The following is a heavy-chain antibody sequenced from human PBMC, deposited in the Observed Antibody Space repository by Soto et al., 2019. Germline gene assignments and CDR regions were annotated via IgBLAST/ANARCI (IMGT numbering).Heavy chain of an antibody. CDR1: GFTVSSNY. Sequence: PGASLRLSCAASGFTVSSNYMSWVRQAPGKGLEWVSVIYSGGSTYYADSVKGRFTISRDNSKNTLYLQMNSLRAEDTAVYYCATYRGRGGSSRLGAFDIWGQGTMVTVSS. D-gene: IGHD1-26*01. V-gene: IGHV3-53*01. CDR3: ATYRGRGGSSRLGAFDI. CDR2: IYSGGST. J-gene: IGHJ3*02.